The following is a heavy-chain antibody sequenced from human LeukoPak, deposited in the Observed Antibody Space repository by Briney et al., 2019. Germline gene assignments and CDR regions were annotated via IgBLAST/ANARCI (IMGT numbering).Heavy chain of an antibody. CDR1: GFTVSSNY. CDR3: ASRLGELSSPFTFDI. CDR2: IYSGGST. Sequence: PGGPLRLSCAASGFTVSSNYMSWVRQAPGKGLEWVSVIYSGGSTYYADSVKGRFTISRDNSKNTLYLQMNSLRAEDTAVYYCASRLGELSSPFTFDIWGQGTMVTVSS. D-gene: IGHD3-16*02. V-gene: IGHV3-53*01. J-gene: IGHJ3*02.